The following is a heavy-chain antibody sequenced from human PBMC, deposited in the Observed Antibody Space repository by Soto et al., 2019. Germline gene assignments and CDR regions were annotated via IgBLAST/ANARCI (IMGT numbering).Heavy chain of an antibody. D-gene: IGHD6-19*01. V-gene: IGHV4-30-4*01. CDR2: IYYSGST. CDR1: GGSISSGDYY. Sequence: LSLTCTVSGGSISSGDYYWSWIRQPPGKGLEWIGYIYYSGSTYYNPSLKSRVTISVDTSKNQFSLKLSSVTAADTAVYYCAREGRGAAVASFDYWGQGTLVTVSS. J-gene: IGHJ4*02. CDR3: AREGRGAAVASFDY.